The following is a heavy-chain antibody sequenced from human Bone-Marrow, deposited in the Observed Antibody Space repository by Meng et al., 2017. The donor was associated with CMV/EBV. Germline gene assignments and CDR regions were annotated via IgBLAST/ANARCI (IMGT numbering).Heavy chain of an antibody. CDR1: GFTFSSYE. CDR3: ARHARELLHDAFDI. V-gene: IGHV3-21*01. D-gene: IGHD2-15*01. CDR2: SSSSSTYI. Sequence: GGSLRLSCAASGFTFSSYEMNWVRQTPGKGLEWVSSSSSSSTYIYYADSVKGRFTISRDNAKNSLFLQMNSLRAEDTAVYYCARHARELLHDAFDIWGQGTMVTVSS. J-gene: IGHJ3*02.